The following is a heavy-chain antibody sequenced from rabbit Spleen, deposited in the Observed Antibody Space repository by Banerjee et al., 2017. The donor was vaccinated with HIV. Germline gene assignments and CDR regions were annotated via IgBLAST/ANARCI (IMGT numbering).Heavy chain of an antibody. CDR2: INIATGKS. V-gene: IGHV1S47*01. CDR3: ARDGISFVSTGWGLTRLDL. CDR1: GVSFSDKDV. J-gene: IGHJ3*01. D-gene: IGHD4-1*01. Sequence: QEQLVESGGGLVQPEGSLTLTCKASGVSFSDKDVMCWVRQAPGKGLEWITCINIATGKSVYASWVSGRFTISSHNAQNTLYLQLNSLTAADTATYFCARDGISFVSTGWGLTRLDLWGPGTLVTVS.